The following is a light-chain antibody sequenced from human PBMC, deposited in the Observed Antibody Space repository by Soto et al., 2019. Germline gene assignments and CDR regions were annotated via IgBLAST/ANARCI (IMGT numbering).Light chain of an antibody. CDR3: QQYNSYPWT. CDR1: QSISRR. J-gene: IGKJ1*01. V-gene: IGKV1-5*01. CDR2: DAS. Sequence: DIQMIQSPSTLSASVGDRVTITCRASQSISRRLAWYQQKPGKAPKFLIYDASSLASGVRSRFSGSGSGTQFHLTISSLQPDDVATYYGQQYNSYPWTFGQGTRVEIK.